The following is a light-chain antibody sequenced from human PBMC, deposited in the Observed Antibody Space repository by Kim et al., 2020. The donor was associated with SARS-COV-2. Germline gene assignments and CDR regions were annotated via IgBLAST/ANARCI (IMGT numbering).Light chain of an antibody. J-gene: IGLJ2*01. V-gene: IGLV1-40*01. CDR1: SSNIGAYYD. CDR3: QSYDSILSGVV. Sequence: QSVLTQPPSVSGAPGQRVTISCTGRSSNIGAYYDVHWYQQLPGTAPKLLIYGNSNRPSGVPDRFSGSKSDTSASLAITGLQPEDEADYYCQSYDSILSGVVFGGGTQLTV. CDR2: GNS.